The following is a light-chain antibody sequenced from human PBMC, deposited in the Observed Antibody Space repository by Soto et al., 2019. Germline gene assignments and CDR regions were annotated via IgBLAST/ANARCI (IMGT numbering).Light chain of an antibody. J-gene: IGLJ1*01. Sequence: QSALTQPASVSGSPGQSITISCTGTSSDVGSSNLVSWYQQYPGKAPKRMIYEGTKRPSGVSNRFSGSKSGNTASLTISGLQAEDEADYYCCSYAGSSTYVCGTGTKVTVL. CDR2: EGT. V-gene: IGLV2-23*01. CDR3: CSYAGSSTYV. CDR1: SSDVGSSNL.